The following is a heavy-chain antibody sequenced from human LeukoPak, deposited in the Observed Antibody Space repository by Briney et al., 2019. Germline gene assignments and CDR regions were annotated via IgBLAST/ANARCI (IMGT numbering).Heavy chain of an antibody. Sequence: GGSLRLSCAASGFTFSSYGMHWVRQAPGKGLEWVAFIRYDGSNKYYADSVKGRFTISRDNSKNTLYLQMNSLRAEDTAVYYCAKASFGDFWSGSPFDYWGQGTLVTVSS. CDR3: AKASFGDFWSGSPFDY. V-gene: IGHV3-30*02. J-gene: IGHJ4*02. D-gene: IGHD3-3*01. CDR1: GFTFSSYG. CDR2: IRYDGSNK.